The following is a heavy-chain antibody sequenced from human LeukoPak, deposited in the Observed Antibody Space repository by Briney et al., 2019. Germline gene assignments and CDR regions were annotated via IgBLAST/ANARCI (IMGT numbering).Heavy chain of an antibody. Sequence: GGSLRLSCAASGFSFSNYAMHWVRQAPGKGLEWVAYVSDDGTRQYYADSVKGRLTISRDNSKNTLNLQMNSLRVEDTAVYYCARDITGSYSVDYWGQGTLVTVSS. CDR1: GFSFSNYA. V-gene: IGHV3-30-3*01. CDR3: ARDITGSYSVDY. J-gene: IGHJ4*02. D-gene: IGHD1-26*01. CDR2: VSDDGTRQ.